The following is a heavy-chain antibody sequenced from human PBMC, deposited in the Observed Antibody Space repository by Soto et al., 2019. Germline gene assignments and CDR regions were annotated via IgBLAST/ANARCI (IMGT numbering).Heavy chain of an antibody. D-gene: IGHD3-10*01. CDR2: IYCSVST. CDR3: ARVGLWFGAFSHYYYGMDV. Sequence: PSKTLSLTCTVAGGSISSGGYYWSWIRQHPGKGLEWIGYIYCSVSTYYNPSLKSRVTRSVDTSKNQFSLKLSSVTAADTAVYYCARVGLWFGAFSHYYYGMDVWGQGTTVTASS. J-gene: IGHJ6*02. CDR1: GGSISSGGYY. V-gene: IGHV4-31*03.